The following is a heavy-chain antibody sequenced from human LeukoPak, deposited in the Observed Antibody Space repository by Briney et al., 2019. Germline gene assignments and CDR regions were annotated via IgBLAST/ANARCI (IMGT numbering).Heavy chain of an antibody. J-gene: IGHJ4*02. V-gene: IGHV3-48*01. D-gene: IGHD2-15*01. CDR2: ISYDSAIK. Sequence: SGGSPRLSCAASGFTLSTDSMNWVRQAPGKGLEWISYISYDSAIKYYADSVRGRFTISRDNAKNSLSLQMHSLRAEDTAVYYCVRDNPRCCGVVPVNIDDFWGQGTLVTVSS. CDR1: GFTLSTDS. CDR3: VRDNPRCCGVVPVNIDDF.